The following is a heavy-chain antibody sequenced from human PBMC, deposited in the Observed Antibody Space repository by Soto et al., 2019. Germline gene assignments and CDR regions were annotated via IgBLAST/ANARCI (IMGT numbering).Heavy chain of an antibody. J-gene: IGHJ5*02. CDR1: GGSIRSSSYY. CDR2: IYYSGST. V-gene: IGHV4-39*07. CDR3: ASPMIVVVGWFDP. D-gene: IGHD3-22*01. Sequence: SETLSLTCTVSGGSIRSSSYYWGWIRQPPGKGLEWIGSIYYSGSTYYNPSLKSRVTISGHTSKNQFSLKLSSVTAADTAVYYCASPMIVVVGWFDPWGQGTLVTVSS.